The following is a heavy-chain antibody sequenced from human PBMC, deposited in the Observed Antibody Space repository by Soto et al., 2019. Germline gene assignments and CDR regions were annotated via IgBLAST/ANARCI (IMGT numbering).Heavy chain of an antibody. Sequence: QITLKESGPTLVKPTQTLTLTCTFSGFSLSTSGVGVGWIRQPPGKALEWLALIYWSDEKRYSPSLSSRLTITKDTSKNQVVLTMTNMDPVDTATYYCAHRRGADYKGCFHYWGQGTLVTVSS. CDR3: AHRRGADYKGCFHY. V-gene: IGHV2-5*01. D-gene: IGHD4-4*01. CDR1: GFSLSTSGVG. J-gene: IGHJ4*02. CDR2: IYWSDEK.